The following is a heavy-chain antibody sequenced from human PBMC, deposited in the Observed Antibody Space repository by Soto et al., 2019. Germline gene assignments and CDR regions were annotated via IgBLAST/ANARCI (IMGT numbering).Heavy chain of an antibody. J-gene: IGHJ4*02. Sequence: QLQLQESGPGLVKPSETLSRTCIVSGDSIRTSAYFWGWIRQPPGKGLEWIGSIDYRGDTYYNPSLKSRVTISADTSRNQFSLRLNSVTAADTAIYYCARHPLRGFGVPDWGQGALVTVSS. CDR2: IDYRGDT. V-gene: IGHV4-39*01. CDR1: GDSIRTSAYF. CDR3: ARHPLRGFGVPD. D-gene: IGHD2-15*01.